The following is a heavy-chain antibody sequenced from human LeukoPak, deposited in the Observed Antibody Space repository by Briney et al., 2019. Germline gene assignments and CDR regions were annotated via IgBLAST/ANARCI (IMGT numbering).Heavy chain of an antibody. D-gene: IGHD2-15*01. CDR1: GFTFSDYY. CDR3: ARRQSSWGLSSDY. Sequence: PGGSLRLSCAASGFTFSDYYMSWIRQAPGKGLEWVSYISGSGSTIYYADSVKGRFTISRDNAKNSLYLQMNSLRAEDTAVYYCARRQSSWGLSSDYWGQGTLVTVSS. J-gene: IGHJ4*02. V-gene: IGHV3-11*01. CDR2: ISGSGSTI.